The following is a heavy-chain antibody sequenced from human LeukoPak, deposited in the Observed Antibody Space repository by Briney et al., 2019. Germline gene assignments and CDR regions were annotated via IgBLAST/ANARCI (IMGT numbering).Heavy chain of an antibody. V-gene: IGHV4-39*07. D-gene: IGHD2-15*01. CDR1: GGSISSSSYY. J-gene: IGHJ5*02. CDR2: INHSGST. Sequence: PSETLSHTCTVSGGSISSSSYYWGWIRQPPGKGLEWIGEINHSGSTNYNPSLKSRVTISVDTSKNQFSLKLSSVTAADTAVYYCARGLVGLALGWFDPWGQGTLVTVSS. CDR3: ARGLVGLALGWFDP.